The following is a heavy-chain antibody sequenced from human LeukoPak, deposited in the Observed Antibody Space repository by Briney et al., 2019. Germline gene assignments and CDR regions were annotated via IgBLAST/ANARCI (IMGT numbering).Heavy chain of an antibody. Sequence: SETLSLTCTVSGYAISRGYYWGWIRQPPGKGLEWIGSIYRSGSTYYSPSLNSRVAISLDTSKNQFSLKLSSVTAADTAVYYCARVGYSSSWYVEDYWGQGTLVTVSS. V-gene: IGHV4-38-2*02. CDR1: GYAISRGYY. CDR3: ARVGYSSSWYVEDY. CDR2: IYRSGST. D-gene: IGHD6-13*01. J-gene: IGHJ4*02.